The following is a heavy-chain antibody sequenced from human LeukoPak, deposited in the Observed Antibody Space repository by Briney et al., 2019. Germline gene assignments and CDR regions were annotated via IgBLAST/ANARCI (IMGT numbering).Heavy chain of an antibody. CDR3: AKGIELWLTYFDH. D-gene: IGHD5-18*01. J-gene: IGHJ4*02. CDR2: ISSAGAT. V-gene: IGHV3-66*01. CDR1: GFTVSSNY. Sequence: PGGSLRVSCAASGFTVSSNYMNWVRQAPGKGLEWVSVISSAGATYYADSVQGRFTISRDNSKNTLYLQMNSLRAEDTAVYYCAKGIELWLTYFDHWGQGTLVTASS.